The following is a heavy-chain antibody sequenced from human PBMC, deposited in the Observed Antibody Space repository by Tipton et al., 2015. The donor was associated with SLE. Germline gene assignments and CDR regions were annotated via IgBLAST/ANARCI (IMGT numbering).Heavy chain of an antibody. V-gene: IGHV4-39*07. D-gene: IGHD2-21*01. CDR2: IYYSGST. Sequence: TLSLTCTVSGGSIRSSRYYWGWIRQPPGKGLEWIGSIYYSGSTYYNPSLKSRVTISVDTSKNQFSLKLSSVTAADTAVYYCARAGGGDSNWFDPWGQGTLVTVSS. CDR1: GGSIRSSRYY. J-gene: IGHJ5*02. CDR3: ARAGGGDSNWFDP.